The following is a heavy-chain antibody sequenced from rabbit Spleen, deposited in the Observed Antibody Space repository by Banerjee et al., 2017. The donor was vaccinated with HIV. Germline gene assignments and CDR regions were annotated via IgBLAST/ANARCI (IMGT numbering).Heavy chain of an antibody. CDR1: GFTFSSNW. D-gene: IGHD1-1*01. CDR3: ARDLVAVIGWNFNL. Sequence: LEESGGGLVKPGGTLTLTCTVSGFTFSSNWICWVRQAPGKELEWIACINIVTGKSVYASWAEGRFIMSRTSSTTVTLQMTSLTAADTATYFCARDLVAVIGWNFNLWGQGTLVTVS. J-gene: IGHJ4*01. V-gene: IGHV1S45*01. CDR2: INIVTGKS.